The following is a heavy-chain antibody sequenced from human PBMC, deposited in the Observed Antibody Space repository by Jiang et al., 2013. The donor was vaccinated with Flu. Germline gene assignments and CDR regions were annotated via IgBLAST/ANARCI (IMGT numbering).Heavy chain of an antibody. Sequence: KPSQTLSLSCTVSGGSISSGAYYWSWIRQHPGKGLEWIGYIFYSGSTYYNPSLKSRVTLSVDTSTNQFSLKLSSVTAADTAVYYCARAGGIYGGNPLFDYWGQGTLVTVSS. CDR2: IFYSGST. V-gene: IGHV4-31*03. CDR3: ARAGGIYGGNPLFDY. D-gene: IGHD4-23*01. J-gene: IGHJ4*02. CDR1: GGSISSGAYY.